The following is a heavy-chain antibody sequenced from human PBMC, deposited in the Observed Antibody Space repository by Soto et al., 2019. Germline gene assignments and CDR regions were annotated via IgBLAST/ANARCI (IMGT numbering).Heavy chain of an antibody. D-gene: IGHD2-2*01. CDR2: FDPEDGET. CDR1: GYTLTEFS. J-gene: IGHJ4*02. Sequence: GASVKVSCKVSGYTLTEFSLHWVRHAPGKGLEWMGGFDPEDGETIYAQKFQGRVTMTEDTSTDTAYMELSSLRSEDTAVYYCAKDMSPTPAYFDYWGQGTLVTVS. V-gene: IGHV1-24*01. CDR3: AKDMSPTPAYFDY.